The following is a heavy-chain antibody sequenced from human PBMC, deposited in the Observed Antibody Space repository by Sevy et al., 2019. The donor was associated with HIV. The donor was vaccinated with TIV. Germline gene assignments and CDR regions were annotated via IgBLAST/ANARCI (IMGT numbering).Heavy chain of an antibody. J-gene: IGHJ4*02. CDR1: GFTFGDYA. Sequence: GGSLRLSCTASGFTFGDYAMSWFRQAPGKGLEWVGFIRSKAYGGTTEYAASVKGRFTISRDDSKSMAYLQMNSLKTEETAVYYCTRDVPEYDYIWGSYREYYFDYWGQGTLVTVSS. CDR2: IRSKAYGGTT. CDR3: TRDVPEYDYIWGSYREYYFDY. V-gene: IGHV3-49*03. D-gene: IGHD3-16*02.